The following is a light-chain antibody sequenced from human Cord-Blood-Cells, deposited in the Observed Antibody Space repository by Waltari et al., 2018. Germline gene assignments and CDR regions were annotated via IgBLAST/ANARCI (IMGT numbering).Light chain of an antibody. CDR1: QGISSY. CDR3: QQLNSYPLT. Sequence: DIQLTKSPSFLSASVGVRVAITCRASQGISSYLAWYQQKPGKAPKLLIYAASTLQSGVPSRFSGSGSGTEFTLTISSLQPEDFATYYCQQLNSYPLTFGGGTKVEIK. CDR2: AAS. V-gene: IGKV1-9*01. J-gene: IGKJ4*01.